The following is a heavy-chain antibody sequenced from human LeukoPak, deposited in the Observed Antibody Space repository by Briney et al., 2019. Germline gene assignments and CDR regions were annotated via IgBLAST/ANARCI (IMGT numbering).Heavy chain of an antibody. D-gene: IGHD1-26*01. Sequence: PSETLSLTCTASGVSFSTYYCTWLRQPAGKGLEWIGRIYSSGNTNYNPSLESRVTMSIDTSKNQFSLKLTSVTAADTAVYYCARERGILRGDAFDIWGQGTVVTVSS. CDR2: IYSSGNT. CDR1: GVSFSTYY. J-gene: IGHJ3*02. V-gene: IGHV4-4*07. CDR3: ARERGILRGDAFDI.